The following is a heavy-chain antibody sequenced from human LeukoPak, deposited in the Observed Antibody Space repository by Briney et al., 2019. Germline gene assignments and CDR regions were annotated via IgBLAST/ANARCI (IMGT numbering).Heavy chain of an antibody. J-gene: IGHJ4*02. D-gene: IGHD4-17*01. CDR2: IRYDGSNK. CDR3: AKGVGATMTTMCDY. CDR1: GFSFSSYG. Sequence: GGSLRLSCAASGFSFSSYGMHWVRQAPGKGLEWVAFIRYDGSNKYYADSVKGRFTISRDNSRNTMYMQMNSLRAEDTAVYYCAKGVGATMTTMCDYWGQGSLVTVSS. V-gene: IGHV3-30*02.